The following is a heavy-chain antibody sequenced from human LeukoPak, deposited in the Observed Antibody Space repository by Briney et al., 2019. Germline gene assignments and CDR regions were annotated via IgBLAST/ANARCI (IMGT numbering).Heavy chain of an antibody. J-gene: IGHJ4*02. CDR3: VREGEGPLSKDFDY. CDR2: IGPHSTFT. CDR1: GFTFTDHY. Sequence: GASVKVSCKSSGFTFTDHYIHWVRQGPGQGLEWMGYIGPHSTFTSSPQEFQGRVTMTRDESMSTAYMELTRLTSDDTAVYYCVREGEGPLSKDFDYWGQGTLVTVSS. V-gene: IGHV1-2*02. D-gene: IGHD2/OR15-2a*01.